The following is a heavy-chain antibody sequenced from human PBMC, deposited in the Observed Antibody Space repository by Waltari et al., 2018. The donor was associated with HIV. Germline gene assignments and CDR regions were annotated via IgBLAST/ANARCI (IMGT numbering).Heavy chain of an antibody. D-gene: IGHD3-10*01. CDR1: GFILSNSG. CDR2: RRYDGISK. Sequence: QLVESGGGVVQPGGSLRLSCAASGFILSNSGMHWVRQAPGKGLEWVAFRRYDGISKYYTESVKGRFTISRDKSKKTVLLQMNSLRPDDTAVYYCAKDLKTMLRGGGLDPWGQGTLVTVSS. V-gene: IGHV3-30*02. CDR3: AKDLKTMLRGGGLDP. J-gene: IGHJ5*02.